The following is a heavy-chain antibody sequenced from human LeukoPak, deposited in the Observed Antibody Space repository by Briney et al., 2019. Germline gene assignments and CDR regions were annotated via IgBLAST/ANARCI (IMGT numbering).Heavy chain of an antibody. CDR3: ARRCISISCYLY. D-gene: IGHD2-2*01. CDR2: IYYSGST. Sequence: GSLRLSCTASGFTVSSNYMSWIRQPPGKGLEWVGNIYYSGSTYYNPSLESRVTISVDTSNNQFSLKLSSVTAADTAVYYCARRCISISCYLYWGQGTLVTVSS. J-gene: IGHJ4*02. CDR1: GFTVSSNY. V-gene: IGHV4-39*01.